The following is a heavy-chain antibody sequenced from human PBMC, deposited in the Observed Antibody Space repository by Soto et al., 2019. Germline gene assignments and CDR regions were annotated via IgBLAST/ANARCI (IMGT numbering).Heavy chain of an antibody. V-gene: IGHV2-5*01. CDR2: IYWNGDK. CDR1: GFSLSTSGVG. CDR3: ALRRSGWFLLDY. D-gene: IGHD6-19*01. J-gene: IGHJ4*02. Sequence: QITLKESGPTLVKPTQTLTLTCTFSGFSLSTSGVGVGWIRQSPGKALRWLALIYWNGDKRYNPSLKLRRTIPKDTYKNQVVLTVTNMDPVDTATYYCALRRSGWFLLDYWGQGTLVTVSS.